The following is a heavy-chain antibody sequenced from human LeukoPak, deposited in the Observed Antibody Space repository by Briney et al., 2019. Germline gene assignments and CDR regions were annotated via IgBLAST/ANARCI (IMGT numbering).Heavy chain of an antibody. V-gene: IGHV3-23*01. Sequence: GSLRLSCAVSGFTFSNYVMNWVRQAPGKGLEWVSTISGSGGATYYADSVKGRFTISRDNSKNTLYLQMNSLRVEDTAVYYCARRSTSGSYWGDFDYWGQGTLVTVS. CDR1: GFTFSNYV. CDR2: ISGSGGAT. D-gene: IGHD1-26*01. J-gene: IGHJ4*02. CDR3: ARRSTSGSYWGDFDY.